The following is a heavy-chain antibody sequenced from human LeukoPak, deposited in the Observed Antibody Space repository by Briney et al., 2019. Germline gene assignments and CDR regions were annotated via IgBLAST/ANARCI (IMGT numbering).Heavy chain of an antibody. V-gene: IGHV3-48*01. CDR2: ISSSSSTM. CDR1: GFSFSGYA. CDR3: ARDHAYAFDI. J-gene: IGHJ3*02. Sequence: GGSLRLSCAASGFSFSGYAMNWVRQAPGKGLEWVSYISSSSSTMYYADSVKGRFSISRDNAKKSLYLQMNSLRAEDTAVYYCARDHAYAFDIWGQGTLVTVSS. D-gene: IGHD2-2*01.